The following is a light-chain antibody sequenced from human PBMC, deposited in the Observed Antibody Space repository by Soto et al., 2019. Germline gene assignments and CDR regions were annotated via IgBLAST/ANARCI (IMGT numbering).Light chain of an antibody. CDR2: GAS. CDR3: QQYNNWPQT. J-gene: IGKJ1*01. CDR1: QAFNNN. V-gene: IGKV3-15*01. Sequence: AQATGTRSGSPGERARRXCVSSQAFNNNVSWYQLKDGLVPRLLIYGASTRAAAVPARFSGGGSGTEFTLTISSLQSEDFAAYHCQQYNNWPQTVGQGAKVDIK.